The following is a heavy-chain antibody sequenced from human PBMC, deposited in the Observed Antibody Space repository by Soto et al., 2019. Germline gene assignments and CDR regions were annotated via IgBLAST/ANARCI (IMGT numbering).Heavy chain of an antibody. CDR1: GGTFGSYA. V-gene: IGHV1-69*01. CDR3: ARSQGSSTSLEIYYYYYYGMDV. Sequence: QVQLVQSGAEVKKPGSSVKVSCKASGGTFGSYAISWVRQAPGQGLEWMGGIIPIPGTANYAQKFQGRVTTAADESTSTAYIELRSLRSEDNAVYYCARSQGSSTSLEIYYYYYYGMDVWGQGTTVTVSS. J-gene: IGHJ6*02. CDR2: IIPIPGTA. D-gene: IGHD2-2*01.